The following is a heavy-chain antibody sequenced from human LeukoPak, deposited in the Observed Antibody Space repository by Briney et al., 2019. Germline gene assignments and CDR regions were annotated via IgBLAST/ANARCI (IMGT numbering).Heavy chain of an antibody. D-gene: IGHD3-3*01. J-gene: IGHJ4*02. CDR3: TRGGFYPEY. V-gene: IGHV3-7*01. CDR2: IKQDGNEM. CDR1: GFTFTSYA. Sequence: GRSLRLSCAASGFTFTSYAIHWVRQAPGKGLEWVANIKQDGNEMSYVDSVKGRFTISRDNAKKSLYLQMNSLRAEDTAVYYCTRGGFYPEYWGQGTLVTVSS.